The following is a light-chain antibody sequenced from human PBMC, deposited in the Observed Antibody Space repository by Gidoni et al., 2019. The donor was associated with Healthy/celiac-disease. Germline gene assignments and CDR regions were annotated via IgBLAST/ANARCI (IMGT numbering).Light chain of an antibody. CDR3: QQYYSTPRT. CDR2: WAA. Sequence: DIVMTHSPDSLAVSLGERATINCKSSQSVLYSSNNKNYLAWYQQKPGQPPKLLIYWAATRASGVPDRFSGSGSGTDFTLTISSLQAEDVAVYYCQQYYSTPRTFGQGTKLEIK. J-gene: IGKJ2*01. V-gene: IGKV4-1*01. CDR1: QSVLYSSNNKNY.